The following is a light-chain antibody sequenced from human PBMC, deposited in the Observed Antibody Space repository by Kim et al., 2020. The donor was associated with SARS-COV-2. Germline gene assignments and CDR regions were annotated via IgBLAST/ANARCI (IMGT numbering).Light chain of an antibody. J-gene: IGLJ1*01. V-gene: IGLV2-14*03. Sequence: QSALTQPASVSGSPGQSITISCTGTSGDIGASKFVSWYQQHPGKAPNLLIYDVSKQPSGLSDRFSASKSGNTASLTISGLQAEDEADYYCSSFTTSISYVFGTGTKVTVL. CDR3: SSFTTSISYV. CDR2: DVS. CDR1: SGDIGASKF.